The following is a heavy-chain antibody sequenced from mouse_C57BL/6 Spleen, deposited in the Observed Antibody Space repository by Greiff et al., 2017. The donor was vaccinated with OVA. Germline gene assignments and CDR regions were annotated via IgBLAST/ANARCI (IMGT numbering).Heavy chain of an antibody. D-gene: IGHD2-4*01. CDR1: GYTFTDYY. J-gene: IGHJ4*01. Sequence: EVQLQQSGPELVKPGASVKISCKASGYTFTDYYMNWVKQSHGKSLEWIGDINPNNGGTSYNQKFKGKATLTVDKSSSTAYMELRNLTSEDSAVYYGARHYDYGVGAMDYWGQGTSVTVSS. V-gene: IGHV1-26*01. CDR2: INPNNGGT. CDR3: ARHYDYGVGAMDY.